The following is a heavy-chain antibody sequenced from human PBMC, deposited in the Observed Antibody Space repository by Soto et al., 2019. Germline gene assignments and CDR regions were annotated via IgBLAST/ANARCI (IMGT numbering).Heavy chain of an antibody. CDR1: GFTFSSYS. J-gene: IGHJ4*02. Sequence: SCAASGFTFSSYSMNWVRQAPGKGLEWVSSISSSSSYIYYADSVKGRFTISRDNAKNSLYLQMNSLRAEDTAVYYCARRGGSSSWPLDYWGQGTLVTVSS. V-gene: IGHV3-21*01. CDR3: ARRGGSSSWPLDY. CDR2: ISSSSSYI. D-gene: IGHD6-13*01.